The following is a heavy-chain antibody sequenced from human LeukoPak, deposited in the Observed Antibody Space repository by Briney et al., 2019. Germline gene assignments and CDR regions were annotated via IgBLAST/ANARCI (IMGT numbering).Heavy chain of an antibody. CDR3: VRQRGASGTINHFDP. CDR2: IYPDDSDT. D-gene: IGHD3-10*01. CDR1: GYSFITYR. J-gene: IGHJ5*02. Sequence: GEALKISCKTSGYSFITYRIGWVRQMPGTDLEWVGAIYPDDSDTRYSPSFQGQVVISADRSIRTAYLQWNTLKTSDTATYYCVRQRGASGTINHFDPWGQGTLVTVSS. V-gene: IGHV5-51*01.